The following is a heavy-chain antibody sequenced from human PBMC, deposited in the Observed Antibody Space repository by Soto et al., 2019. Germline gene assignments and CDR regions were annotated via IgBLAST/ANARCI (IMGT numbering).Heavy chain of an antibody. Sequence: PGESLKISCKGSGYSFTSYWIGWVRQMPGKGLEWMGIIHPGDSDIRYSPSFEGQVTISADKSISTAYLQWSSLKASDTATYYCAYSASSGWYAYFDYWGQGTLVTVS. D-gene: IGHD6-19*01. CDR1: GYSFTSYW. J-gene: IGHJ4*02. V-gene: IGHV5-51*01. CDR2: IHPGDSDI. CDR3: AYSASSGWYAYFDY.